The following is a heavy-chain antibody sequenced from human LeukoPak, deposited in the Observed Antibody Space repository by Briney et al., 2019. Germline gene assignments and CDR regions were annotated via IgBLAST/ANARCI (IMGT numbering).Heavy chain of an antibody. J-gene: IGHJ4*02. D-gene: IGHD5-18*01. CDR1: GYTFTRYG. CDR3: ARDFRYSYGLPYFDY. V-gene: IGHV1-18*04. Sequence: ASVKVSCKASGYTFTRYGISWVRQAPGQGLEWMGWISTYDGNTNYAQKLQGRVTMTTDTSATTAYMELRNLRSDDTAVYYCARDFRYSYGLPYFDYWGQGTLVTVSS. CDR2: ISTYDGNT.